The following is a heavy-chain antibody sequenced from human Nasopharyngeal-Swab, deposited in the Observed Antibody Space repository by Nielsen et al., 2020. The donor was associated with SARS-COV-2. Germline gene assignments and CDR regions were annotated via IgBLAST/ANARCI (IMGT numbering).Heavy chain of an antibody. Sequence: RQAPGKGLEWFGETTHSEGTNYNPSLKSRVTISEDASKNQFSLRLNSVTAADTAVYYCATGYDRSKIGYWGQGILVTVSS. D-gene: IGHD3-22*01. J-gene: IGHJ1*01. CDR3: ATGYDRSKIGY. CDR2: TTHSEGT. V-gene: IGHV4-34*01.